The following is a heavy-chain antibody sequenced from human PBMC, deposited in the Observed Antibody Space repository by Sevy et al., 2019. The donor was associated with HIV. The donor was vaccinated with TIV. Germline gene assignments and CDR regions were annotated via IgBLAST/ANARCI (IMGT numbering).Heavy chain of an antibody. D-gene: IGHD6-19*01. Sequence: SETLSLTCTVSGGSISSSSYYWGWIRQPPGKGLEWIGSIYYSGSTYYNPSLKSRVTISVDTSKNQFSLKLSSVTAADTAGYYCAREIGYSSGWYAFDYWGQGTLVTVSS. J-gene: IGHJ4*02. CDR2: IYYSGST. V-gene: IGHV4-39*02. CDR1: GGSISSSSYY. CDR3: AREIGYSSGWYAFDY.